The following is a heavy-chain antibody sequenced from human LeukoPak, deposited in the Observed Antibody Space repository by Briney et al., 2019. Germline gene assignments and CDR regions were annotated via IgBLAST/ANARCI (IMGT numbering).Heavy chain of an antibody. CDR3: ARSKPEFGGPLIDY. J-gene: IGHJ4*02. CDR2: ISWNGYST. Sequence: PGGSLRLSCAASGFSFRGYTMHWVRQAPGKGLEWVSLISWNGYSTSYGASVEGRFTISRDNAKNSLYLQMNSLRAEDTAVYYCARSKPEFGGPLIDYWGQGTLVTVSS. D-gene: IGHD1-14*01. CDR1: GFSFRGYT. V-gene: IGHV3-43*01.